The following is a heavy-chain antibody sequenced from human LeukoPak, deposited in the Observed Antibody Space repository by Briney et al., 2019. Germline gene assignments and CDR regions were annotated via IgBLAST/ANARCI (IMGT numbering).Heavy chain of an antibody. CDR3: AAAAGGYSSSWYVWFDP. Sequence: SAKVSCKASGFTFTSSAVQWVRQARGQRLEWIGWIVVGSGNTNYAQKFQERVTITRDMSTSTAYMELSSLRSEDTAVYYCAAAAGGYSSSWYVWFDPWGQGTLVTVSS. D-gene: IGHD6-13*01. CDR2: IVVGSGNT. V-gene: IGHV1-58*01. J-gene: IGHJ5*02. CDR1: GFTFTSSA.